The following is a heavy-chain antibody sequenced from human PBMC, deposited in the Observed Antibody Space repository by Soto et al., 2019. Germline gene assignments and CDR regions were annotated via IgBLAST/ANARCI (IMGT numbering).Heavy chain of an antibody. J-gene: IGHJ5*02. Sequence: SETLSLTGAVYVGSCSGYYWSWIRQPPGKGLEWIGEINHSGSTNYNPSLKSRVTISVDTSKNQFSLKLSSVTAADTAVYYCVRESIVVVVAARRVYNWFDPWGQGTLVTVSS. V-gene: IGHV4-34*01. CDR3: VRESIVVVVAARRVYNWFDP. CDR2: INHSGST. CDR1: VGSCSGYY. D-gene: IGHD2-15*01.